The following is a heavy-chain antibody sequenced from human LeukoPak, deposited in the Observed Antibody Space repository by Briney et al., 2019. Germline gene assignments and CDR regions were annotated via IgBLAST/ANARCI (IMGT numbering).Heavy chain of an antibody. CDR3: ARDGDDGSSYYSDY. CDR1: GFRFDDYG. D-gene: IGHD3-22*01. V-gene: IGHV3-7*03. CDR2: INQDGSGK. J-gene: IGHJ4*02. Sequence: GGSLRLSCAASGFRFDDYGMSWVRQAPGKGLEWVANINQDGSGKYYVDSVKGRFTISRDNAKNSLYLQMNSLRAEDTAVYYCARDGDDGSSYYSDYWGQGTLVTVSS.